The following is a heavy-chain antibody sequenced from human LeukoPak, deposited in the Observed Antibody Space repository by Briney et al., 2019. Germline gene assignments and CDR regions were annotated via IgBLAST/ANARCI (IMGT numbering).Heavy chain of an antibody. CDR1: GYTLTSYD. D-gene: IGHD3/OR15-3a*01. Sequence: SVKVSCKASGYTLTSYDINWVRQAPGQGLEWMGRIIPILGIANYAQKFQGRVTITADKSTSTAYMELSSLRSEDTAVYYCARFGTLDAFDIWGQGTMVSVSS. J-gene: IGHJ3*02. CDR2: IIPILGIA. V-gene: IGHV1-69*04. CDR3: ARFGTLDAFDI.